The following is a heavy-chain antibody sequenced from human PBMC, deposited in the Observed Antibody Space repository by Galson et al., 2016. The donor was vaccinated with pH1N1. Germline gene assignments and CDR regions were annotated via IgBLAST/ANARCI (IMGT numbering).Heavy chain of an antibody. J-gene: IGHJ3*02. V-gene: IGHV4-38-2*01. CDR1: GYSISSGYY. D-gene: IGHD4-23*01. CDR2: IYHSAST. CDR3: ATYRGSVVDVFEI. Sequence: SETLSLTCAVTGYSISSGYYWGWIRQPPGKGLEWIGSIYHSASTYYNPSLKSPATISADTSKNQVSLKLRSVTAAATAVYYCATYRGSVVDVFEIWGQGTMVTVSS.